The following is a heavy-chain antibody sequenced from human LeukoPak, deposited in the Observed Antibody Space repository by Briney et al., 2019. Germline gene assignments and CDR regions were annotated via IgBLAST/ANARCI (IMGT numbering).Heavy chain of an antibody. CDR1: GGSISSGGYY. J-gene: IGHJ4*02. CDR3: AREAPHPRAVAGLIDY. D-gene: IGHD6-19*01. V-gene: IGHV4-30-2*01. Sequence: PSQTLSLTCTVSGGSISSGGYYWSWIRQPPGKGLEWIGYIYHSGSTYYNPSLKSRVTISVDRSKNQFSLKLSSVTAADTAVYYCAREAPHPRAVAGLIDYWGQGTLVTVSS. CDR2: IYHSGST.